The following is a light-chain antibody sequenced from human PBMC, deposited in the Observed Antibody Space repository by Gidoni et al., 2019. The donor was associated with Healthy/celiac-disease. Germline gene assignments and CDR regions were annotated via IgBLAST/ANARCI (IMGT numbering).Light chain of an antibody. J-gene: IGKJ4*01. CDR1: HGISSY. CDR3: QQLNSYPPGLT. Sequence: DIQLTQSPSFLSASVGDRVTITCRASHGISSYLAWYQQKPGKDPKLLIYAASTLQSGVPSRFSGSGYGTEFTLTISSLQPEDFATYYCQQLNSYPPGLTFGGGTKVEIK. CDR2: AAS. V-gene: IGKV1-9*01.